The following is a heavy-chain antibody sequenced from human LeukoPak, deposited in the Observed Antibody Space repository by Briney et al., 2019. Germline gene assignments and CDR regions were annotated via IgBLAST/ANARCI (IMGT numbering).Heavy chain of an antibody. CDR2: INPSGGST. J-gene: IGHJ4*02. V-gene: IGHV1-46*01. Sequence: PGASVNVSCTASGYTFTSYYMHWVRQAPGQGLEWMGIINPSGGSTSYAQKFQGRVTMTRDMSTSTVYMELSSLRSEDTAVYYCARDAKAVAGSLDYWGQGTLVTVSS. D-gene: IGHD6-19*01. CDR3: ARDAKAVAGSLDY. CDR1: GYTFTSYY.